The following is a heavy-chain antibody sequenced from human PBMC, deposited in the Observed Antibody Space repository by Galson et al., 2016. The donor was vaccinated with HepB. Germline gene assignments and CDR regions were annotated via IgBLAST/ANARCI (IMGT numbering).Heavy chain of an antibody. CDR3: ARASIIPGARMIFDP. CDR1: GASISDSNW. J-gene: IGHJ5*02. Sequence: ETLSLTCAVSGASISDSNWWTWVRQVPGKGLEWIGEIYHTGASNNNPFLSSRFTLSVDKSRNQFSLNVTSVTAADTAVYYCARASIIPGARMIFDPWGQGTLVPFCS. V-gene: IGHV4-4*02. D-gene: IGHD2-2*01. CDR2: IYHTGAS.